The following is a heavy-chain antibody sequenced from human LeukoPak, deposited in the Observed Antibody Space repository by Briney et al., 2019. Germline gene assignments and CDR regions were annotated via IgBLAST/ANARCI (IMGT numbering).Heavy chain of an antibody. CDR3: ARPYSGSYGSYFDY. CDR1: GGSISSSSYY. J-gene: IGHJ4*02. V-gene: IGHV4-39*01. D-gene: IGHD1-26*01. CDR2: IYYSGST. Sequence: SETLSLTCTVSGGSISSSSYYWGWIRQPPGKGLEWIGSIYYSGSTYYNPSLKGRVTISVDTSKNQFSLKLSSVTAADTAVYYCARPYSGSYGSYFDYWGQGTLVTVSS.